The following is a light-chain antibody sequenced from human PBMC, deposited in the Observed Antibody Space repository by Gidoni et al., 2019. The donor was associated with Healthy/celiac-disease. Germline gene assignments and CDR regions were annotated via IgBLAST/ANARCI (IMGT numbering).Light chain of an antibody. Sequence: DIQMTQSPSTLSASVGDRVTITCRASQSISSWLAWYQQKPGKAPKLLIYKASCLESGVPSRFSGSGSGTEFTLTISSLQPDDFATYYCQQYNSYSWTFXQXTKVEIK. CDR3: QQYNSYSWT. CDR1: QSISSW. J-gene: IGKJ1*01. CDR2: KAS. V-gene: IGKV1-5*03.